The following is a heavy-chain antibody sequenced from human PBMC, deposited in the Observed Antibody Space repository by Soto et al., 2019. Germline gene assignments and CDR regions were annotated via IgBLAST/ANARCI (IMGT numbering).Heavy chain of an antibody. CDR3: ARELGNYYYGMDV. CDR2: IWYDGSNK. J-gene: IGHJ6*02. D-gene: IGHD7-27*01. Sequence: GGSLRLSCAASGFTFSSYGMHWVRQAPGKGLEWVAVIWYDGSNKYYADSVKGRFTISRDNSKSTLYLQMNSLRAEDTAVYYCARELGNYYYGMDVWGQGTTVTVSS. V-gene: IGHV3-33*01. CDR1: GFTFSSYG.